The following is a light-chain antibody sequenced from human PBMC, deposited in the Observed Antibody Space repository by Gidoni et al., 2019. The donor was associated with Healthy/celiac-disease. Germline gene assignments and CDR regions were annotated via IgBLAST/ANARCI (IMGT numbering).Light chain of an antibody. CDR2: EGS. V-gene: IGLV2-23*03. Sequence: QSALTQPASGSGSPGQSITISCTGTSSDVVSYNFVAWYHQHPCKAPKLMIYEGSNRPSGVSNRFSVSKSGNTASLTISVLQAEDAAAYYCCSSAGSSTFVVFGGGPTPTVL. CDR1: SSDVVSYNF. CDR3: CSSAGSSTFVV. J-gene: IGLJ2*01.